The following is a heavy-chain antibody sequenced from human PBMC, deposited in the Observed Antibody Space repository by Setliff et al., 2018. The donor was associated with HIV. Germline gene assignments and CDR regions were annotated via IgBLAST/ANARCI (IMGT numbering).Heavy chain of an antibody. CDR3: ARDRALRFSKSPSFNYFDV. J-gene: IGHJ4*02. V-gene: IGHV4-38-2*02. D-gene: IGHD3-10*01. CDR2: IYSTGHT. Sequence: SETLSLTCPVFGYSFTNGTYWAWIRQSPVEWLEWIGSIYSTGHTYYNPSHKSRLTISVDTAKNRFSLKLISVTAAVTAVYYCARDRALRFSKSPSFNYFDVWGQGALVTVSS. CDR1: GYSFTNGTY.